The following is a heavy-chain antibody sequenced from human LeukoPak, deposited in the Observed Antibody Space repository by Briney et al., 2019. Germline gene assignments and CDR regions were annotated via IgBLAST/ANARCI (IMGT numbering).Heavy chain of an antibody. CDR3: ARRGSGSSLDY. CDR1: GFTFSSYA. CDR2: ISYDGSNK. D-gene: IGHD3-10*01. V-gene: IGHV3-30-3*01. Sequence: GGSLRLSCAASGFTFSSYAMHWVRQAPGKGLEWVAVISYDGSNKYYADSVKGRFTISRDNSKNTLYLQMNSLRAEDTAVYYCARRGSGSSLDYWGQGTLVTVSS. J-gene: IGHJ4*02.